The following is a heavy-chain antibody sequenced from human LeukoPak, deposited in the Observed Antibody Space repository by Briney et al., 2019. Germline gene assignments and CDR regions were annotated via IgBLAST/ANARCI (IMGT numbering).Heavy chain of an antibody. V-gene: IGHV4-34*01. D-gene: IGHD2-2*01. CDR3: ARGRGYCSSTSCSYDAFDI. Sequence: SETLSLTCAVYGGSFSGYYWSWIRQPPGKGLEWIGEINHSGSTNYNPSLKSRVTISVDTSKNQFSLKLGSVTAADTAVYYCARGRGYCSSTSCSYDAFDIWGQGTMVTVSS. J-gene: IGHJ3*02. CDR1: GGSFSGYY. CDR2: INHSGST.